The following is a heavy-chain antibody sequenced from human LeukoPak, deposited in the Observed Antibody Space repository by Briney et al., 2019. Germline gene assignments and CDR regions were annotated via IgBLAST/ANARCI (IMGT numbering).Heavy chain of an antibody. D-gene: IGHD3-22*01. CDR1: GGSISSYY. CDR2: IYYSGST. J-gene: IGHJ4*02. Sequence: SETLSLTCTVSGGSISSYYWSWIRQPPGTGLEWIGYIYYSGSTNYNPSLKSRVTISVDTSKNQFSLKLSSVTAADTAVYYCARVGDSSGYYLLYFDYWGQGTLVTVSS. CDR3: ARVGDSSGYYLLYFDY. V-gene: IGHV4-59*01.